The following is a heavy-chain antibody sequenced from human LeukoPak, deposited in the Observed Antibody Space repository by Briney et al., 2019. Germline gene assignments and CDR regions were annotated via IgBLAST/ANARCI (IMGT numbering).Heavy chain of an antibody. D-gene: IGHD2-2*01. CDR2: ISSSSSYI. J-gene: IGHJ6*03. CDR1: GFTFSSYS. V-gene: IGHV3-21*01. Sequence: GGSLRPSCAASGFTFSSYSMNWVRQAPGKGLEWDSSISSSSSYIYYADSVKGRFTISRDNAKNSLYLQMNSLRAEDTAVYYCARGHIVVVPAARSDYYYYYMDVWGKGTTVTVSS. CDR3: ARGHIVVVPAARSDYYYYYMDV.